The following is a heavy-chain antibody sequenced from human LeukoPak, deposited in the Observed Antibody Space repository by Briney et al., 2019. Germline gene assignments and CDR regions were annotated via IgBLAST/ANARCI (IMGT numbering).Heavy chain of an antibody. CDR3: ARYSDGGSSDYFDY. CDR1: GGTFSSYA. V-gene: IGHV1-69*04. J-gene: IGHJ4*02. D-gene: IGHD4-23*01. Sequence: SVKVSCKASGGTFSSYAISWVRQAPGQGLEWTGRIIPILGIANYAQKFQGRVTITADKSTSTAYMELSSLRSEDTAVYYCARYSDGGSSDYFDYWGQGTLVTVSS. CDR2: IIPILGIA.